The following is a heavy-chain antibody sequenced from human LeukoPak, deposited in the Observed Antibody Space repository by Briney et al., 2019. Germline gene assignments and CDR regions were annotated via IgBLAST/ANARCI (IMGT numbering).Heavy chain of an antibody. CDR3: AKDLGFYESSGYYPTT. CDR1: GFTFSSYW. D-gene: IGHD3-22*01. Sequence: PPGGSLRLSCAASGFTFSSYWMHWVRQAPGKGLEWVSAISGSGGSTYYADSVKGRFTISRDNAKNTVDLQMNSLSAEDTAVYYCAKDLGFYESSGYYPTTWGQGTLVTVSS. CDR2: ISGSGGST. J-gene: IGHJ4*02. V-gene: IGHV3-23*01.